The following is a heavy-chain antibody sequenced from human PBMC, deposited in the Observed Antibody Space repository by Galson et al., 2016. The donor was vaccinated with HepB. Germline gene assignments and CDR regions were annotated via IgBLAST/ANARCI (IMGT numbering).Heavy chain of an antibody. CDR2: ISCSNNTM. CDR3: ARDPAEGSSSWYYFDY. J-gene: IGHJ4*02. Sequence: SLRLSCAASGFNFSTHSMNWVRQAPGKGLEWVSYISCSNNTMYYADSVKGRFTIPRDNARNSLFLQMNSLRAEDTAVYYCARDPAEGSSSWYYFDYWGQGTLVTVSS. V-gene: IGHV3-48*01. CDR1: GFNFSTHS. D-gene: IGHD6-13*01.